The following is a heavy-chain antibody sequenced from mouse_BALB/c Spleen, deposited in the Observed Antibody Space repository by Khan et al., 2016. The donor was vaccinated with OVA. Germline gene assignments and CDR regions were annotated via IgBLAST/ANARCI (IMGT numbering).Heavy chain of an antibody. V-gene: IGHV1-18*01. CDR1: GYTFTDYT. CDR2: INPKNGDT. Sequence: VQLQQSGPELVKPGASVKISCKTSGYTFTDYTVHWVKQSLGKSLDWIGVINPKNGDTAYNQKFKGKATLTVDNSSSTAYMELRRLTSEDSAVCECAGGAGDYWGQGTSVTVSS. J-gene: IGHJ4*01. CDR3: AGGAGDY. D-gene: IGHD1-1*02.